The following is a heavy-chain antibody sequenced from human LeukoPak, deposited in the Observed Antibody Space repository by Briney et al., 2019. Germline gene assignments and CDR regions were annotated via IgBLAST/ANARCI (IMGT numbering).Heavy chain of an antibody. Sequence: ASVKVSCKASGGTFSSYAMHWVRQAPGQRLEWMGWINAGNGNTKYSQKFQGRVTITRDTSASTAYMELSSLRSEDTAVYYCARLYYGSGSYSSYFDYWGQGTLVTVSS. V-gene: IGHV1-3*01. J-gene: IGHJ4*02. D-gene: IGHD3-10*01. CDR1: GGTFSSYA. CDR3: ARLYYGSGSYSSYFDY. CDR2: INAGNGNT.